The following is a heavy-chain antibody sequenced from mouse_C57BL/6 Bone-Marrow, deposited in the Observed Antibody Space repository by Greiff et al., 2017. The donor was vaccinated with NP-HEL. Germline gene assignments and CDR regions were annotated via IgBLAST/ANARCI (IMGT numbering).Heavy chain of an antibody. CDR3: AYITTEVATRAMDD. CDR1: GYAFSSYW. J-gene: IGHJ4*01. CDR2: IYPGDGDT. D-gene: IGHD1-1*01. Sequence: VQLQQSGAELVKPGASVKISCKASGYAFSSYWMHWVKQRPGQGLEWIGQIYPGDGDTNYNGKFKGKAPLTADQSSSTAYMQLRSLTSEDSAVYCCAYITTEVATRAMDDWGQGTSVTVSS. V-gene: IGHV1-80*01.